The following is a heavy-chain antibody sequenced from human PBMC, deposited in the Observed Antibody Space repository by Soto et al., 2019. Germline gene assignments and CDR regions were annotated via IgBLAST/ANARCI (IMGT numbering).Heavy chain of an antibody. V-gene: IGHV4-59*01. J-gene: IGHJ4*02. CDR1: GVSISYNY. D-gene: IGHD4-17*01. CDR2: TFDSGST. CDR3: ARGPRHAYGDAYFED. Sequence: SETLSLTCTVSGVSISYNYWSWIRQVPGKGLEWIGYTFDSGSTSYNPSLKSRATISGDPSKDQFSLRLTSVTAADTALYYCARGPRHAYGDAYFEDWGQGTLVTASS.